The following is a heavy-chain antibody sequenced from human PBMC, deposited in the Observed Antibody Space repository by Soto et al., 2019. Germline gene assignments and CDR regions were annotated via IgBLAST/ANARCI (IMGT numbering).Heavy chain of an antibody. CDR1: GGSIRSGGYY. CDR2: IYYSGNT. D-gene: IGHD5-18*01. CDR3: ARDRLMATAGTARHYFGLDV. J-gene: IGHJ6*02. V-gene: IGHV4-31*03. Sequence: SETLSLTCTVSGGSIRSGGYYWSWVRQNPRRGLEWIGNIYYSGNTYYNPSLKSRLTISVDTSKNQFSLNLSSVTAADTAVYYCARDRLMATAGTARHYFGLDVWGQGTTVTV.